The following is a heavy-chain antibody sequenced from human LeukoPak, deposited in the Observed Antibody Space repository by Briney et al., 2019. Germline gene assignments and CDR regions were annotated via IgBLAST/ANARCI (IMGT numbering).Heavy chain of an antibody. CDR1: GFTFSSYS. CDR3: ANSPITIFGVVRFDY. CDR2: ISSSSSYI. Sequence: GGSLRLSCAASGFTFSSYSMTWVRRAPGKGLEWVSSISSSSSYIYYADSLKGRFTISRDNSKNTLYLQMNSLRAEDTAVYYCANSPITIFGVVRFDYWGQGTLVTVSS. D-gene: IGHD3-3*01. V-gene: IGHV3-21*04. J-gene: IGHJ4*02.